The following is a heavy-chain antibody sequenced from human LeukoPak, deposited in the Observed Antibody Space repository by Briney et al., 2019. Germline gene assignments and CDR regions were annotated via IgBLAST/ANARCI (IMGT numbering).Heavy chain of an antibody. CDR1: GFTFSTYW. D-gene: IGHD6-6*01. CDR2: LKQDGSEE. V-gene: IGHV3-7*01. J-gene: IGHJ4*02. CDR3: ARDYRSSSGRSIDY. Sequence: GGSLRLSCAAPGFTFSTYWMTWVRRAPGKGLEWVANLKQDGSEEYYVDSVKGRFTISRDNAKSSLYLQMNGLRAEDTAVYYCARDYRSSSGRSIDYWGQGTLVTVSS.